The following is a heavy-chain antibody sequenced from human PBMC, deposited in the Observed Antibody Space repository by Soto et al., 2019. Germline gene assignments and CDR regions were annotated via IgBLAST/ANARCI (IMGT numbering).Heavy chain of an antibody. CDR2: FDPEDGET. V-gene: IGHV1-24*01. CDR1: GYTLTELS. J-gene: IGHJ3*02. Sequence: GASVKVSCKASGYTLTELSMHWVRQAPGKGLEWMGGFDPEDGETIYAQKFQGRVTMTEDTSTDTAYMELSSLRSEDTAVYYCATTGPRYYYDSSGRDAFDIWGQGTMVTVSS. D-gene: IGHD3-22*01. CDR3: ATTGPRYYYDSSGRDAFDI.